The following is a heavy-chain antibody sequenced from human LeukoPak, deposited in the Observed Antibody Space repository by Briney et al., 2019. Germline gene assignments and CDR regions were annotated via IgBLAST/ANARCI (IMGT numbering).Heavy chain of an antibody. V-gene: IGHV3-23*01. J-gene: IGHJ4*02. CDR1: GFTFSSYG. Sequence: GGSLRLSCAASGFTFSSYGMSWVRQAPGKGLEWVSAISGSGGSTYYADSVKGRFTISRDNSKNTLYLQMNSLRAEDTAVYYCAKLGCSGGSCYSLFDYWGQGTLVTVSS. D-gene: IGHD2-15*01. CDR2: ISGSGGST. CDR3: AKLGCSGGSCYSLFDY.